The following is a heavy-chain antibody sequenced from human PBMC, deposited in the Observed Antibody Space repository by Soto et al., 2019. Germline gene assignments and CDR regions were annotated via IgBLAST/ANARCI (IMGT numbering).Heavy chain of an antibody. CDR1: GDSVSSNSAA. D-gene: IGHD2-2*01. J-gene: IGHJ4*02. V-gene: IGHV6-1*01. CDR3: AREKRNCSSTSCNPRAVYYFDY. Sequence: SQTLSLTCAISGDSVSSNSAAWNWIRQSPSRGLEWLGRTYYRSKWYNDYAVSVKSRITINPDTSKNQFSLQLNSVTPEDTAVYYCAREKRNCSSTSCNPRAVYYFDYWGQGTLVTVSS. CDR2: TYYRSKWYN.